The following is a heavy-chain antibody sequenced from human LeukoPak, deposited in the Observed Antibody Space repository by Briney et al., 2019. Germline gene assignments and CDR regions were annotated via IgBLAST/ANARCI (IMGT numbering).Heavy chain of an antibody. CDR3: ARWYYDSSGYRYFDY. V-gene: IGHV4-31*02. Sequence: WVRQMPGKGLEWIGYIYYSGSTNYNPSLKSRVIISVDTSKNQFSLKLSSVTAADTAVYYCARWYYDSSGYRYFDYWGQGALVTVSS. D-gene: IGHD3-22*01. CDR2: IYYSGST. J-gene: IGHJ4*02.